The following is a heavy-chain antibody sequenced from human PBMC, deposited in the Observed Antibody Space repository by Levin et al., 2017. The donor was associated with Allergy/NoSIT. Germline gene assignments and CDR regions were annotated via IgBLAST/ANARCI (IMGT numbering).Heavy chain of an antibody. CDR1: GFTFSSYS. CDR2: ISSSSSTI. CDR3: ARCEERALYYDILTGYNNWFDP. D-gene: IGHD3-9*01. J-gene: IGHJ5*02. V-gene: IGHV3-48*02. Sequence: GGSLRLSCAASGFTFSSYSMNWVRQAPGKGLEWVSYISSSSSTIYYADSVKGRFTISRDNAKNSLYLQMNSLRDEDTAVYYCARCEERALYYDILTGYNNWFDPWGQGTLVTVSS.